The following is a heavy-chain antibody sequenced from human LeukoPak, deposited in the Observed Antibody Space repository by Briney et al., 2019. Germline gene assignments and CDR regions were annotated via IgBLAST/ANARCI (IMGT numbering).Heavy chain of an antibody. V-gene: IGHV4-34*01. J-gene: IGHJ4*02. D-gene: IGHD3-16*01. CDR1: GGSFSSYY. CDR3: ARGSRVWGSYVDY. CDR2: INHSGST. Sequence: SETLSLTCAVYGGSFSSYYWSWIRQPPGKGLEWIGEINHSGSTNYNPPLKSRVTISVDTPKNQFSLKLSSVAAADTAVYYCARGSRVWGSYVDYWGQGTLVTVSS.